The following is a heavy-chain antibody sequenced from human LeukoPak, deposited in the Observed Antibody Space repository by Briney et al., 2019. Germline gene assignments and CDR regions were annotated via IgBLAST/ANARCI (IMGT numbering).Heavy chain of an antibody. Sequence: GGSLRLSCAASGFSLSDYYMTWIRQAAGKGLEWVSHISGSSTYTDYADSVKGRFTISRDNAKNSLYLQMDSLRAEDTAVYFCAREFSFRGDSTLTTLRYFDYWGQGTLVTVSS. CDR3: AREFSFRGDSTLTTLRYFDY. V-gene: IGHV3-11*05. CDR2: ISGSSTYT. J-gene: IGHJ4*02. D-gene: IGHD4-17*01. CDR1: GFSLSDYY.